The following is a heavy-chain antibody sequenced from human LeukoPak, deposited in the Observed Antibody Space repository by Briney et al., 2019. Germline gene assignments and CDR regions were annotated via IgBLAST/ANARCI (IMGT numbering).Heavy chain of an antibody. CDR1: GGSISSYY. J-gene: IGHJ3*02. V-gene: IGHV4-59*01. CDR3: ARWYSSSSRAFDI. D-gene: IGHD6-6*01. CDR2: IYYSGST. Sequence: SETLSLTCTVSGGSISSYYWSWIRQPPGKGLEWIGYIYYSGSTNYNPSLESRVTISVDTSKNQFSLKLSSVTAADTAVYFCARWYSSSSRAFDIWGQGTMVTVSP.